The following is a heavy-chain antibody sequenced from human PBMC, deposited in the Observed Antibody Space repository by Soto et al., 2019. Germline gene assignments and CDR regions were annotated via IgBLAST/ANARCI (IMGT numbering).Heavy chain of an antibody. CDR1: GFTFSSYA. Sequence: GGSLRLSCAASGFTFSSYAMNWVRQAPGKGLGWVSAISGSGYSTYYADSVKGRFTISRDNSKNTLYLQMNSLRAEDTAVYYCAKDVDGLEWLYYYGMDVWGQGTTVTVSS. J-gene: IGHJ6*02. D-gene: IGHD3-3*01. V-gene: IGHV3-23*01. CDR2: ISGSGYST. CDR3: AKDVDGLEWLYYYGMDV.